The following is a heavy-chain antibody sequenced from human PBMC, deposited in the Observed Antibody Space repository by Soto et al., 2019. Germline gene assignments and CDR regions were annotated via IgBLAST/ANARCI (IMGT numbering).Heavy chain of an antibody. D-gene: IGHD3-3*01. CDR2: ISGSAGTT. CDR1: GFGFSNYA. Sequence: GGSLRLSCAASGFGFSNYAMSWVRQAPGKGLEWVSLISGSAGTTNYADSVKGRFTISRDNSRKILYLHMNSLRAGDKAVYYCAKGMANNVFGLDTPFDYWGQGTLVTVSS. J-gene: IGHJ4*02. V-gene: IGHV3-23*01. CDR3: AKGMANNVFGLDTPFDY.